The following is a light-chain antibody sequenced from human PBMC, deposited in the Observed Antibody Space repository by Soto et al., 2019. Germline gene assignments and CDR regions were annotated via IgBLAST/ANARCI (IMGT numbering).Light chain of an antibody. Sequence: SYELTQPSSESVSPGQTARITCSGDVLAKKYARWFQQKPGQAPVLVIYKDSERPSGIPERFSGSSSGTTVTLTISGAQVEDEADYYCYSAADNNPPWVFGGGTKLTVL. J-gene: IGLJ3*02. CDR2: KDS. V-gene: IGLV3-27*01. CDR3: YSAADNNPPWV. CDR1: VLAKKY.